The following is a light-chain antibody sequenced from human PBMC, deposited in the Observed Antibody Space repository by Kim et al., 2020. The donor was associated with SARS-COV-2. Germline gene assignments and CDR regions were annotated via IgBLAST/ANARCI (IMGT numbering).Light chain of an antibody. Sequence: PGKTASITCGGNNIGSKSGHWYQQKPGQAPVLVVYDDSDRPSGIPERFSGSNSGNTATLTISRVEAGDEADYYCQVWDSSSDHVVFGGGTQLTVL. CDR3: QVWDSSSDHVV. J-gene: IGLJ2*01. CDR2: DDS. V-gene: IGLV3-21*03. CDR1: NIGSKS.